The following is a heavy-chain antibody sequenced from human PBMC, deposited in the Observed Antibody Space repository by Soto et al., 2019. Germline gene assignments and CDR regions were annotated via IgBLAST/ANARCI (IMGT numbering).Heavy chain of an antibody. CDR2: IKSKTDGGTT. CDR3: TTVRYSYGSGDYYYGMDV. Sequence: GGSLRLSCAASGFTFSNAWMNWVRQAPGKGLEWVGRIKSKTDGGTTDYAAPVKGRFTISRDDSKNTLYLQMNSLKTEDTAVYYCTTVRYSYGSGDYYYGMDVWGQGTTVTVSS. V-gene: IGHV3-15*07. D-gene: IGHD5-18*01. J-gene: IGHJ6*02. CDR1: GFTFSNAW.